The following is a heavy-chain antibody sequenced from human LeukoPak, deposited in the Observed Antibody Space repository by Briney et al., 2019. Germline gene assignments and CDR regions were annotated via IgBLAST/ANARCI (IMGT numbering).Heavy chain of an antibody. Sequence: ASVKVSCKASGGTFSSYAISWVRQAPGQGLEWMGGIIPIFGTANYAQKFQGRVTITADKSTSTAYMELSSLRSEDTAVYYCAITYYDFWSGYYGHFDYRGQGTLVTVSS. D-gene: IGHD3-3*01. CDR2: IIPIFGTA. CDR3: AITYYDFWSGYYGHFDY. CDR1: GGTFSSYA. V-gene: IGHV1-69*06. J-gene: IGHJ4*02.